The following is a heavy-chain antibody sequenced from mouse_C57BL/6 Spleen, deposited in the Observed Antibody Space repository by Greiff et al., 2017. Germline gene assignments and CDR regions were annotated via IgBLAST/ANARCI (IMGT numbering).Heavy chain of an antibody. J-gene: IGHJ1*03. CDR3: ARGIRYFDV. CDR1: GFTFSSYA. V-gene: IGHV5-4*01. CDR2: ISDGGSYT. Sequence: EVHLVESGGGLVKPGGSLKLSCAASGFTFSSYAMSWVRQTPEKRLEWVATISDGGSYTYYPDNVKGRFTISRDNAKNNLYLQMSHLKSEDTAMYYCARGIRYFDVWGTWTTVTVSS.